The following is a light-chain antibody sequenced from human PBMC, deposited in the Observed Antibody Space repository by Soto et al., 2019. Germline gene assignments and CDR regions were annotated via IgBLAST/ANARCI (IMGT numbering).Light chain of an antibody. CDR1: QGISNY. Sequence: DIQMTQSPSSLSASVVYRVTITCRSSQGISNYLAWYQQKPGKVPKLLIYAASTLQSGVPSRFSGSGSGTDFTLTISSLQPEDVATYYCQHYNSAPLTFGQGTQLEIK. V-gene: IGKV1-27*01. J-gene: IGKJ5*01. CDR3: QHYNSAPLT. CDR2: AAS.